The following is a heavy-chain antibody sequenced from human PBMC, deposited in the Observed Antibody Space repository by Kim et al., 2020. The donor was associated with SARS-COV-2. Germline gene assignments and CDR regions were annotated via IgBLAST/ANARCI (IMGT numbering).Heavy chain of an antibody. J-gene: IGHJ4*02. CDR3: ARLYYDIWTGYYPYYFDY. D-gene: IGHD3-9*01. V-gene: IGHV4-30-2*04. Sequence: LKGRVTISVDTSKNQLSLKLTSVTAADTAVYYCARLYYDIWTGYYPYYFDYWGQGTLVTVSS.